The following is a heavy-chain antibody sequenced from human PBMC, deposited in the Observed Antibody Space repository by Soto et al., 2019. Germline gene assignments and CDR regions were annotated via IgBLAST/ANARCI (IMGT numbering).Heavy chain of an antibody. Sequence: QVQLVQSGAEVKKPGSSVKVSCKASGGTFSSYAISWVRQAPAQGLEWMGGIIPIFGTANYAQKFQGRVTITADESTSTAYMELSSLRSEDTAVYYCAREPLEGSGSYAKSYDYWGQGTLVTVSS. CDR3: AREPLEGSGSYAKSYDY. CDR1: GGTFSSYA. V-gene: IGHV1-69*01. CDR2: IIPIFGTA. D-gene: IGHD1-26*01. J-gene: IGHJ4*02.